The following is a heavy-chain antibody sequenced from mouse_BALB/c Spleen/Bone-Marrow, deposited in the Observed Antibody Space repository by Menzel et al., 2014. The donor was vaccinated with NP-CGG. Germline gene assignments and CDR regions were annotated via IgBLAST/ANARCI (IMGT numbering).Heavy chain of an antibody. CDR1: GFTFSNYA. CDR2: ISTGGST. J-gene: IGHJ3*01. D-gene: IGHD1-1*01. Sequence: SCAAPGFTFSNYALSWVRQTPEKRLEWVASISTGGSTYYLDSVKGRFTISRDSARNILYLQMSSLRSEDTAMYYCARNYYGSFAYWGQGTLVTVSA. CDR3: ARNYYGSFAY. V-gene: IGHV5-6-5*01.